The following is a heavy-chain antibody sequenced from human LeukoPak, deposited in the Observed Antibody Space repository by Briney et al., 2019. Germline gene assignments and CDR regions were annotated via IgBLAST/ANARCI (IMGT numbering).Heavy chain of an antibody. V-gene: IGHV5-51*01. Sequence: GESLKISCQGSGYSFSTYWIGWVRQMPGKGLECMGVMYSGDSDTRLSPAFQGHVTMSADQSISTAYLQWSSLKASDTAIYYSARWDGSSHFDHWGPGTLVTVSS. J-gene: IGHJ4*02. CDR3: ARWDGSSHFDH. D-gene: IGHD3-10*01. CDR1: GYSFSTYW. CDR2: MYSGDSDT.